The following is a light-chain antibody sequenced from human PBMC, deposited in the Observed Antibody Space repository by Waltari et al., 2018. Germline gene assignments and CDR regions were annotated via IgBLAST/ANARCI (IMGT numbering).Light chain of an antibody. CDR3: QQIFSTPHT. Sequence: DIQMTQSPSSLSASVGDQVTIACRASQSISGYLNWFQQKPGKAPKLLIYAATSLQSGVPSRFSGSGAGTDFTLTISTLQPEDFATYYCQQIFSTPHTFGQGTNLEIK. CDR1: QSISGY. V-gene: IGKV1-39*01. J-gene: IGKJ2*01. CDR2: AAT.